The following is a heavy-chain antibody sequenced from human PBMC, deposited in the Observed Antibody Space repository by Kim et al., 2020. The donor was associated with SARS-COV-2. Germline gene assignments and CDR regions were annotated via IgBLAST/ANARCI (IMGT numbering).Heavy chain of an antibody. J-gene: IGHJ3*02. D-gene: IGHD6-19*01. CDR3: ARDLAVAGIGAFDI. Sequence: NPSLKSRVTISVDTSKNQFSLKLSSVTAADTAVYYCARDLAVAGIGAFDIWGQGTMVTVSS. V-gene: IGHV4-59*01.